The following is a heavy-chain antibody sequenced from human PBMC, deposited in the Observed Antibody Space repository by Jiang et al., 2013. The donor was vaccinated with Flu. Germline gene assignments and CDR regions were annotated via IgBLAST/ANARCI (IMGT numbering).Heavy chain of an antibody. D-gene: IGHD2-15*01. J-gene: IGHJ3*02. CDR2: IIPILGIA. Sequence: AEVKKPGSSVKVSCKASGGTFSSYAISWVRQAPGQGLEWMGRIIPILGIANYAQKFQGRVTITADKSTSTAYMELSSLRSEDTAVYYCARDGQCSGGSCYLFDIWGQGTMVTVSS. CDR1: GGTFSSYA. CDR3: ARDGQCSGGSCYLFDI. V-gene: IGHV1-69*04.